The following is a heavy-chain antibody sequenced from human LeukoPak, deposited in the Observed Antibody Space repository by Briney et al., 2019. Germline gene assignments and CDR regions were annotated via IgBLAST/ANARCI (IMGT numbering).Heavy chain of an antibody. V-gene: IGHV3-64*05. CDR2: ISYDGGST. CDR1: VFTFSNYD. D-gene: IGHD6-13*01. Sequence: PGRTLRLSCSASVFTFSNYDMHWAREAPGKGLEYVSTISYDGGSTYYAESVKGRFTISRDKSKNTLYVQMSSLRLEDTAVYYCVKGGTSYSSSWYGFDYWGQGTLVTVSS. CDR3: VKGGTSYSSSWYGFDY. J-gene: IGHJ4*02.